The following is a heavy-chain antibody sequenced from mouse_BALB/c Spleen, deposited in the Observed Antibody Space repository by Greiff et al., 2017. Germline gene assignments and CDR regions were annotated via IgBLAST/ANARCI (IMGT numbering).Heavy chain of an antibody. Sequence: VQLQQPGAELVKPGASVKLSCKASGYTFTSYWMHWVKQRPGQGLEWIGEIDPSDSYTNYNQKFKGKATLTVDKSSSTAYMQLSSLTSEDSAVYYCARWGLRRMDYWGQGTTLTVSS. CDR2: IDPSDSYT. CDR1: GYTFTSYW. J-gene: IGHJ2*01. D-gene: IGHD2-4*01. V-gene: IGHV1-69*02. CDR3: ARWGLRRMDY.